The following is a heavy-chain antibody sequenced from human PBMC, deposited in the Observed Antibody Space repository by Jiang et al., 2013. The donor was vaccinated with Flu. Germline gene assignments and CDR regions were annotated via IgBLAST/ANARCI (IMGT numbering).Heavy chain of an antibody. J-gene: IGHJ4*02. CDR2: ISGSGGST. CDR3: AKVNNEQWLGLTLDFDY. Sequence: VQLLESGGGLVQPGGSLRLSCAASGFTFSSYAMSWVRQAPGKGLEWVSAISGSGGSTYYADSVKGRFTISRDNSKNTLYLQMNSLRAEDTAVYYCAKVNNEQWLGLTLDFDYWGQGTLVTVSS. V-gene: IGHV3-23*01. D-gene: IGHD6-19*01. CDR1: GFTFSSYA.